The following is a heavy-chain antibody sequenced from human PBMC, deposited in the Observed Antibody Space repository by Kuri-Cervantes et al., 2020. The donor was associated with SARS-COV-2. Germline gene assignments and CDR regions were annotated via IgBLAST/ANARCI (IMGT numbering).Heavy chain of an antibody. Sequence: GGSLRLSCAASGFTFSSYAMHWVRQAPGKGLEWVALISYDGTNKFYADSVKGRFTISRDNSRNTLYLQMNSLRDEDTAIYYCAKMSPRDTSDSFGRKFHFDSWGQGTLVTVSS. CDR3: AKMSPRDTSDSFGRKFHFDS. V-gene: IGHV3-30-3*02. CDR1: GFTFSSYA. J-gene: IGHJ4*02. D-gene: IGHD3-9*01. CDR2: ISYDGTNK.